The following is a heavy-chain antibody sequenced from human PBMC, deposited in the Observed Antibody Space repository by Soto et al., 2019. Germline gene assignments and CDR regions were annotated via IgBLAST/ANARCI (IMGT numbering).Heavy chain of an antibody. J-gene: IGHJ4*02. V-gene: IGHV3-73*01. CDR3: TRHKYGDYREYYFDY. CDR2: IRSKANSYAT. Sequence: QAGGSLRLSCAASGFTFSGSAMHWVRQASGKWLEWVGRIRSKANSYATAYAASVKGRFTISRDDSKNTAYLQMNSLKTEDTAVYYCTRHKYGDYREYYFDYWGQGXLVTVYS. D-gene: IGHD4-17*01. CDR1: GFTFSGSA.